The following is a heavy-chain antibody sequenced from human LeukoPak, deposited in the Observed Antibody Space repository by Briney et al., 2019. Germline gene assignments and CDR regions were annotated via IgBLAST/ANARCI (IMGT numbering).Heavy chain of an antibody. J-gene: IGHJ4*02. CDR2: IYTSGST. CDR1: GGSISSYY. Sequence: SETLSLTCTVSGGSISSYYWSWIWQPARKGMEWIGRIYTSGSTNYNPSLKSRVTMSVDTSKNQFSLKLSSVTAADTAVYYCARSTLSGVLFDYWGQGTLVTVSS. D-gene: IGHD3-3*01. CDR3: ARSTLSGVLFDY. V-gene: IGHV4-4*07.